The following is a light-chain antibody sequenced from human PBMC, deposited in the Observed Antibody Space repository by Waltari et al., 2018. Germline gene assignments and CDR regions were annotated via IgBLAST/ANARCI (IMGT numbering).Light chain of an antibody. CDR3: SSYAGSNNVI. CDR2: EVP. J-gene: IGLJ2*01. V-gene: IGLV2-8*01. CDR1: TSRVGSSDY. Sequence: ALTQPPSASGSRGQSVTISCTATTSRVGSSDYLSWYQQHPGKAPKLMIYEVPKRPSGVPDRFSGSKSGNTASLTVSGLQAEDEADYYCSSYAGSNNVIFGGGTRLTVL.